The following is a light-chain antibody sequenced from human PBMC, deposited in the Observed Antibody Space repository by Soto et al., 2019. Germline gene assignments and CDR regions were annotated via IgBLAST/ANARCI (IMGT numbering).Light chain of an antibody. Sequence: AIQMTQSPSSLSTSVGNRVTITCRASQAIRNDLGWYQKKPGKAPKLLIYAASILQSGVPSRFIGRGYGTDFTLTISSLQPEEIATYYCLQDYNYPRTFGQGTKVEIK. CDR3: LQDYNYPRT. CDR2: AAS. J-gene: IGKJ1*01. V-gene: IGKV1-6*01. CDR1: QAIRND.